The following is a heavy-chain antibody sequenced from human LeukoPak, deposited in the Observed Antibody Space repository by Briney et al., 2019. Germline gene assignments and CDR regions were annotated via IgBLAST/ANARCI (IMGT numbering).Heavy chain of an antibody. CDR2: IYSGGST. D-gene: IGHD3-9*01. Sequence: GGSLRLSCAASGFTVSSNYMSWVRQAPGKGLEGVSVIYSGGSTYYSDAVKGRFTISRDNSKNPLYLQMNRLRAEDTAVYYCARDPRSRSYDILTGYSHWGQGNLVTVSS. CDR3: ARDPRSRSYDILTGYSH. J-gene: IGHJ4*02. CDR1: GFTVSSNY. V-gene: IGHV3-66*01.